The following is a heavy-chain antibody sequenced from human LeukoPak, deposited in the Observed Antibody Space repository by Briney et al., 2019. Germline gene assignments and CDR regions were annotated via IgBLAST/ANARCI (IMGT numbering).Heavy chain of an antibody. CDR3: ARGAPGGSSGYYYASPPPTLNY. CDR2: INHSGST. D-gene: IGHD3-22*01. J-gene: IGHJ4*02. Sequence: SETLSLTCAVYGGSFSGYYWSWIRQPPGKGLEWIGEINHSGSTNYNPSLKSRVTITVDTSKNQFSLTLSSVTAADTAVYYCARGAPGGSSGYYYASPPPTLNYWGQGTLVTVSS. V-gene: IGHV4-34*01. CDR1: GGSFSGYY.